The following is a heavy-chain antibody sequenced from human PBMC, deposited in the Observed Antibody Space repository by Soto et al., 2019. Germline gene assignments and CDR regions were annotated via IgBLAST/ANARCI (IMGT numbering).Heavy chain of an antibody. CDR3: ARDSAPTIAARPYYYYYGMDV. CDR1: GGSIRSVGYY. Sequence: SETLSLTXTVSGGSIRSVGYYWSWIRQHPGKGLEWIGYIYYSGSTYYNPSLKSRVTISVDTSKNQFSLKLSSVTAADTAVYYCARDSAPTIAARPYYYYYGMDVWGQGTTVTVSS. V-gene: IGHV4-31*03. CDR2: IYYSGST. J-gene: IGHJ6*02. D-gene: IGHD6-6*01.